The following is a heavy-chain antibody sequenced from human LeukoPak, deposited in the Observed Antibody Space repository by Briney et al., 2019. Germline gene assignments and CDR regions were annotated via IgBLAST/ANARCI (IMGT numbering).Heavy chain of an antibody. J-gene: IGHJ4*02. Sequence: GGSLRLSCAASGFTFSSSALHWVRQAPGKGLEWVAVISSDGFNKYYSDSVKGRCTISRDNSNNTVYLQMDSLKTGDTAVYYCAKALSMTTVGYFQHWGQGTLVTVSS. V-gene: IGHV3-30*18. CDR1: GFTFSSSA. CDR2: ISSDGFNK. CDR3: AKALSMTTVGYFQH. D-gene: IGHD4-17*01.